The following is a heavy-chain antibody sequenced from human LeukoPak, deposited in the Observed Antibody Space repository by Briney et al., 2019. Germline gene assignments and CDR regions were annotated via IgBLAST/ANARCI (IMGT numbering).Heavy chain of an antibody. CDR2: IIPILGIA. CDR3: ARTGYCSSASCYTASRPYYYYYMDV. CDR1: GGTFSSYA. Sequence: ASVKVSCKASGGTFSSYAISWVRQAPGQGLEWMGRIIPILGIANYAQKFQGRVTITADKSTSTAYMELSSLRSEDTAVYYCARTGYCSSASCYTASRPYYYYYMDVWGKGTTVTVSS. J-gene: IGHJ6*03. V-gene: IGHV1-69*04. D-gene: IGHD2-2*02.